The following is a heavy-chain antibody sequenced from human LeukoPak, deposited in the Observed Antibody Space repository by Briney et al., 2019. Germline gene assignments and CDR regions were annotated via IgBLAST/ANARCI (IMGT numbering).Heavy chain of an antibody. CDR2: IYPGDSDT. V-gene: IGHV5-51*01. CDR1: GYRFTSYW. D-gene: IGHD2-2*01. Sequence: NAGESLKISCKGSGYRFTSYWIGWVRQLPGKGLEWMGIIYPGDSDTRYSPSFQGQVTISADKSISTAYLQWSSLKASDTAMYYCARAYCSSTSCTSGGNWFDPWGQGTLVTVSS. J-gene: IGHJ5*02. CDR3: ARAYCSSTSCTSGGNWFDP.